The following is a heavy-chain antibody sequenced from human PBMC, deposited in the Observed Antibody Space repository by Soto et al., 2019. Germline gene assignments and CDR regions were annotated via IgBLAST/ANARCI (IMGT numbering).Heavy chain of an antibody. CDR2: IYYSGST. V-gene: IGHV4-59*01. CDR3: ARDRRGYLKNWFDP. D-gene: IGHD5-18*01. J-gene: IGHJ5*02. Sequence: LSLTCTVSGGSISSYYWSWIRQPPGKGLEWIGYIYYSGSTNYNPSLKSRVTISVDTSKNQFSLKLSSVTAADTAVYYCARDRRGYLKNWFDPWGQGTLVTVSS. CDR1: GGSISSYY.